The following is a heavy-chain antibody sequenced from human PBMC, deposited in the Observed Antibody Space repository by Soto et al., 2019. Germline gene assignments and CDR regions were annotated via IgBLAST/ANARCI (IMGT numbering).Heavy chain of an antibody. V-gene: IGHV4-59*01. J-gene: IGHJ2*01. D-gene: IGHD3-22*01. CDR2: IYYSGST. Sequence: QVQLQESGPGLVKPSETLSLTCTVSGGSISSYYWSWIRQPPGKGLEWIGYIYYSGSTNYNPSLKSQVTISVDTSKSQFALKLSSVTAADTAVYYCARDGLSNEYYDDSSGSYWYFDLLGRGTLVTVSS. CDR3: ARDGLSNEYYDDSSGSYWYFDL. CDR1: GGSISSYY.